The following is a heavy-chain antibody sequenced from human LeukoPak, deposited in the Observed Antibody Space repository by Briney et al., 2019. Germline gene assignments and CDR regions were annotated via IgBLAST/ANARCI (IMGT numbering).Heavy chain of an antibody. D-gene: IGHD3-22*01. CDR1: GGSISSSSYY. CDR2: IYHSGST. J-gene: IGHJ4*02. Sequence: PSETLSLTCVVSGGSISSSSYYWAWIRQPPGKGLEWLGSIYHSGSTYYSPSLKSRLTMSVDTSKNQFSLKLSSLTAADTAVYYCARLRSNYYQSTGYFDNWGQGTLVTVS. V-gene: IGHV4-39*01. CDR3: ARLRSNYYQSTGYFDN.